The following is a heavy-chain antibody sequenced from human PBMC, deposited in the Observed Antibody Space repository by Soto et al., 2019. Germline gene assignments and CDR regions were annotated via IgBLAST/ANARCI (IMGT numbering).Heavy chain of an antibody. J-gene: IGHJ4*02. V-gene: IGHV3-33*01. CDR2: IWYDGSNK. Sequence: QVQLVESGGGVVQPGRSLRLSCAASGFTFSSYGMHWVRQAPGKGLEWVAVIWYDGSNKYYADSVKGRFTISRDNSKNTLYLQMTSLRAEDTAVYYCARGVAVAGTWGQGTLVTVSS. D-gene: IGHD6-19*01. CDR1: GFTFSSYG. CDR3: ARGVAVAGT.